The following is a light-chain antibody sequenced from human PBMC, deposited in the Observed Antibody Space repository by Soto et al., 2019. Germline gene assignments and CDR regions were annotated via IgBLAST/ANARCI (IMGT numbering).Light chain of an antibody. J-gene: IGLJ2*01. CDR1: SSDIGAYNF. CDR3: TSWTTSTTMI. V-gene: IGLV2-14*03. CDR2: DVN. Sequence: QSALTQPASVSGSPGQSITISCTGTSSDIGAYNFVSWYQQHPGKAPKLMLYDVNIRPSGVSNRFSGSKSGNTASLTSSGLQAEDEGDYYCTSWTTSTTMIFGGGTKLTVL.